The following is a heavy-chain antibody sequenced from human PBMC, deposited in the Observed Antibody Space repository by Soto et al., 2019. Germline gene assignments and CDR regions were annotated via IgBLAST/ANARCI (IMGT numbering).Heavy chain of an antibody. Sequence: SETLSLTCTVSGGSISSSSYYWGWIRQPPGKGLEWIGSIYYSGSTYYNPSLKSRVTISVDTSKNQFSLKLSSVTAADTALDYCAGRPTYYDYIWGSYRPASGVSISDTTYYYYYIDVWGKGTTVTVSS. CDR3: AGRPTYYDYIWGSYRPASGVSISDTTYYYYYIDV. D-gene: IGHD3-16*02. CDR1: GGSISSSSYY. CDR2: IYYSGST. J-gene: IGHJ6*03. V-gene: IGHV4-39*01.